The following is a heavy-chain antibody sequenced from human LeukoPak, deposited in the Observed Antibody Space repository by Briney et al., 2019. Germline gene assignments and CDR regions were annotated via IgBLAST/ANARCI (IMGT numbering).Heavy chain of an antibody. V-gene: IGHV3-7*01. CDR1: GFTFSTYW. CDR3: ARDSAGNDY. J-gene: IGHJ4*02. Sequence: GGSLRLSCAPSGFTFSTYWISWVRQAPGKGLEGVANIKQDGSEKYYVDSVKGRFTISRDNAKNSLYLQMNSLRAEDTAMYYCARDSAGNDYWGQGTLVTVSS. D-gene: IGHD6-13*01. CDR2: IKQDGSEK.